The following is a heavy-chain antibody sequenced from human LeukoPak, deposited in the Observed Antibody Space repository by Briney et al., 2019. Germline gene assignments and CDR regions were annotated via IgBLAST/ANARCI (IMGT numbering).Heavy chain of an antibody. D-gene: IGHD3-10*01. CDR2: IIPILGIA. V-gene: IGHV1-69*04. CDR3: AKLGGDPRYYYYYYMDV. J-gene: IGHJ6*03. Sequence: GASVKVSCKASGGTFSSYAISWVRQAPGQGLEWMGRIIPILGIANYAQKFQGRVTITADKSTSTAYMELSSLRSEDTAVYYCAKLGGDPRYYYYYYMDVWGKGTTVTVSS. CDR1: GGTFSSYA.